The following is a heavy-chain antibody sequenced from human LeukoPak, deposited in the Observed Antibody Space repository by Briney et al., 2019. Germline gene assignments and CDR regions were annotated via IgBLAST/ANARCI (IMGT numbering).Heavy chain of an antibody. CDR1: GGSISSGSYY. J-gene: IGHJ4*02. Sequence: SETLSLTCTVSGGSISSGSYYWSWIRQPAGKGLEWIGRIYTSGSTNYNPSLKSRVTISVDTSKNQFSLKLSSVTAADTAVYYCASLVVVPNYYFDYWGRGTLVTVSS. CDR3: ASLVVVPNYYFDY. V-gene: IGHV4-61*02. D-gene: IGHD2-15*01. CDR2: IYTSGST.